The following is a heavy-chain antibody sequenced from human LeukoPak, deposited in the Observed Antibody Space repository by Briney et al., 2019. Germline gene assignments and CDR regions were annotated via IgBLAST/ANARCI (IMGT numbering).Heavy chain of an antibody. CDR1: GDSVSSNSAA. Sequence: ASQTLSLTCAFSGDSVSSNSAAWNWIRQSPSRGLEWLGRTYYRSGWNTDYAVSVNSRITINPDTSKNHFSLHLNSVTPEDTAVYYCARDVGRGWSSFDFWGQGTLVTVSS. CDR3: ARDVGRGWSSFDF. V-gene: IGHV6-1*01. D-gene: IGHD6-19*01. CDR2: TYYRSGWNT. J-gene: IGHJ4*02.